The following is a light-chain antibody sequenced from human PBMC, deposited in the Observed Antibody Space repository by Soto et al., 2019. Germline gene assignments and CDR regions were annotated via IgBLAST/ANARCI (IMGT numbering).Light chain of an antibody. CDR2: GAS. V-gene: IGKV3-20*01. CDR3: QQSES. CDR1: QSVSSSY. Sequence: EIVLTQSPGTLSLYPGERATLSCRASQSVSSSYLAWYQQKPGQAPRLLIYGASSRATGIPDRFSGSGSGTDFTLTISRLEPEDFAVYYCQQSESFGQGTKVEIK. J-gene: IGKJ1*01.